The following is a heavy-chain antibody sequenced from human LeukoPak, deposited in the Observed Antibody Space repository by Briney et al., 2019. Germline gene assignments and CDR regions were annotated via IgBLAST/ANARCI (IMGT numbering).Heavy chain of an antibody. J-gene: IGHJ3*02. D-gene: IGHD3-10*01. Sequence: GGSLRLSCAASGFIVSSNYMNWVRQAPGKGLEWVSVIYSGGSTYYADSVRGRFSISRDMSKNTVYLQMDILRTEDTALYYCARERGDPYGLANAFDIWGQGTMVTVSS. CDR1: GFIVSSNY. CDR2: IYSGGST. V-gene: IGHV3-66*01. CDR3: ARERGDPYGLANAFDI.